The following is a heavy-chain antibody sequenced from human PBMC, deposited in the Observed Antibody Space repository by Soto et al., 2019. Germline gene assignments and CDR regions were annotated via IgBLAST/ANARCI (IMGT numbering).Heavy chain of an antibody. J-gene: IGHJ4*02. CDR2: IIPILGTA. CDR3: AILQWNDGGGRYFDY. CDR1: GGTFSRYT. D-gene: IGHD1-1*01. V-gene: IGHV1-69*08. Sequence: SVKVSCKASGGTFSRYTINWVRQAPGQGLEWMGRIIPILGTANYAQKFQGRVTITADKSTSTAYMELSSLRSEDTAVYYCAILQWNDGGGRYFDYWGQGTLVTVSS.